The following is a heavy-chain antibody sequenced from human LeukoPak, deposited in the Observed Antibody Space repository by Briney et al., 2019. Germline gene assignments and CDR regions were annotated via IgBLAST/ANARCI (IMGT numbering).Heavy chain of an antibody. CDR1: GYTFTSYD. J-gene: IGHJ4*02. CDR2: MNPNSGNT. V-gene: IGHV1-8*01. D-gene: IGHD3-10*01. Sequence: ASVKVSCKASGYTFTSYDINWVRQATGQGLEWMGWMNPNSGNTGYAQKLQGRVTMTTDTSTSTAYMELRSLRSDDTAVYYCARGRGSGSSPFDYWGQGTLVTVSS. CDR3: ARGRGSGSSPFDY.